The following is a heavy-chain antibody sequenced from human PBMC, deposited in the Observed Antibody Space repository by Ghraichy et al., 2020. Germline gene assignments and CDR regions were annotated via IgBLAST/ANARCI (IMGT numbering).Heavy chain of an antibody. Sequence: SQTLSLTCAVYGGSFSGYYWSWIRQPPGKGLEWIGEINHSGSTNYNPSLKSRVTISVDTSKNQFSLKLSSVTAADTAVYYCARLRRYCSSTSCYSYYYGMDVWGQGTTVTVSS. V-gene: IGHV4-34*01. CDR2: INHSGST. D-gene: IGHD2-2*02. CDR1: GGSFSGYY. J-gene: IGHJ6*02. CDR3: ARLRRYCSSTSCYSYYYGMDV.